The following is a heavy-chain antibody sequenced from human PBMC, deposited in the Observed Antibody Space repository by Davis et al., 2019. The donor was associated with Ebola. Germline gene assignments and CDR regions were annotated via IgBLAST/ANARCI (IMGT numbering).Heavy chain of an antibody. CDR2: ISGSGGST. V-gene: IGHV3-23*01. D-gene: IGHD3-3*01. Sequence: GESLKISCAASGFTFSSYAMSWVRQAPGKGLEWVSAISGSGGSTYYEDSVKGRFTIASDNSKNTLYLQMNSLRAEDTAIYYCAKDKNYDFWSGYPHDAFDIWGQGTMVTVSS. CDR3: AKDKNYDFWSGYPHDAFDI. J-gene: IGHJ3*02. CDR1: GFTFSSYA.